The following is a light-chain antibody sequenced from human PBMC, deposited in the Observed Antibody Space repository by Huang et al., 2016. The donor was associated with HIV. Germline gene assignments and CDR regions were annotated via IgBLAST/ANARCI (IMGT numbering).Light chain of an antibody. Sequence: EIVLTQSPDTLSLSPGERATLSCRASETVRSSYLAWYQQRPGQAPSLLIYGASSRATGIPDRFSGGGSGTDFTLTISRLESEDFAVYYCQQYSGSRLTFGGGTKVVIK. CDR3: QQYSGSRLT. V-gene: IGKV3-20*01. CDR1: ETVRSSY. J-gene: IGKJ4*01. CDR2: GAS.